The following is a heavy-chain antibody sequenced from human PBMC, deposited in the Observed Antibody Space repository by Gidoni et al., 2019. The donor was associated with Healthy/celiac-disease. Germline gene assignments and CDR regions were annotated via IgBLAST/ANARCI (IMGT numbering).Heavy chain of an antibody. CDR3: AKDDRIAVTPSGYFDY. D-gene: IGHD6-19*01. CDR2: ISGSVGST. Sequence: EVQLLESGGGLVQPGGSLRLSCAASGFPFSSYAMSWVRQAPGKGLEWVSAISGSVGSTYYADSVKGRFTISRDNSKNTLYLQMNSLRAEDTAVYYCAKDDRIAVTPSGYFDYWGQGTLVTVSS. V-gene: IGHV3-23*01. J-gene: IGHJ4*02. CDR1: GFPFSSYA.